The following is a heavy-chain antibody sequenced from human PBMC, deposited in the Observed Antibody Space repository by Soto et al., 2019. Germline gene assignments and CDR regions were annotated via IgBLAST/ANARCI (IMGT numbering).Heavy chain of an antibody. V-gene: IGHV4-34*02. D-gene: IGHD1-26*01. CDR3: AREEPASRHHDH. J-gene: IGHJ4*02. Sequence: QVQLQQWGAGLLKPSDTLSLTCAVYGGSFSDYYWSWIRQTPEKGLEWIGEVSHSGSTTYNPSLKNRVTIAIDTSKNQFSLTLNSVTAADTAMYFCAREEPASRHHDHWGQGNLVTVSS. CDR1: GGSFSDYY. CDR2: VSHSGST.